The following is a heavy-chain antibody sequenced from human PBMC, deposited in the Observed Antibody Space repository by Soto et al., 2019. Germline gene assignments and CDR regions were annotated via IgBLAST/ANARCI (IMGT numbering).Heavy chain of an antibody. V-gene: IGHV1-69*12. Sequence: QVQLVQSGAEVKKPGSSVKVSCKASGGTFSSYAISWVRQAPGQGLEWMGGIIPIFGTADYAQKFQGRVTITADESTSTAYMELSSLRSEDTAVYYCARGDSRWLQFPYYFDYWGQGTLVTVSS. CDR1: GGTFSSYA. CDR2: IIPIFGTA. CDR3: ARGDSRWLQFPYYFDY. D-gene: IGHD5-12*01. J-gene: IGHJ4*02.